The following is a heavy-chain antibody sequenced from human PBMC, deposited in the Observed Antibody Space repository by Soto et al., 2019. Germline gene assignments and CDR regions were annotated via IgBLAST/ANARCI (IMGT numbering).Heavy chain of an antibody. CDR3: ARFYYYGSGSYYDLYNWFDP. D-gene: IGHD3-10*01. J-gene: IGHJ5*02. V-gene: IGHV4-59*01. CDR2: IYYSGST. CDR1: GGSISSYY. Sequence: SETLSLTCTVSGGSISSYYWSWIRQPPGKGLEWIGYIYYSGSTNYNPSLKSRVTISVDTSKNQFSLKLSSVTAADTAVYYCARFYYYGSGSYYDLYNWFDPWGQGTLVTVSS.